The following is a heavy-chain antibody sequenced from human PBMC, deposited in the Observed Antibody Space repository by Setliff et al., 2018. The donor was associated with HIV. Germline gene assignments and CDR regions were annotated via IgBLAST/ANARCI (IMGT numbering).Heavy chain of an antibody. CDR2: ISSNGGRT. CDR3: VASGAFDM. CDR1: GFTFSRYA. D-gene: IGHD7-27*01. Sequence: GGSLRLSCSASGFTFSRYAMHWVRQAPGKGLEYVSAISSNGGRTYHADSVKGRFTISRDNSKNTVYLQMSSLRAEDTAVYYCVASGAFDMWGQGTMVTVSS. V-gene: IGHV3-64D*09. J-gene: IGHJ3*02.